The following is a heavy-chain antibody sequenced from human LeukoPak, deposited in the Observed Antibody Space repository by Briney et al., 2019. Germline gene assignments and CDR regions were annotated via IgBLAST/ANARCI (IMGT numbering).Heavy chain of an antibody. Sequence: SETLSLTCTVSGGSISSGDYYWSWIRQPPGKGLEWSGYTYYSGNTYYNPSLKGRVTISLDTSKNQFSLKLSSVTAADTAVYYCARGLDSSWSRGDYWGQGTLVTVSS. J-gene: IGHJ4*02. CDR3: ARGLDSSWSRGDY. CDR2: TYYSGNT. V-gene: IGHV4-30-4*01. CDR1: GGSISSGDYY. D-gene: IGHD6-13*01.